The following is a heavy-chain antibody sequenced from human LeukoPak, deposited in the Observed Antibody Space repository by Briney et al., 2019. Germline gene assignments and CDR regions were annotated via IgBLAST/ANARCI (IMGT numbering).Heavy chain of an antibody. Sequence: ASVKVSCKASGYTFTGYYMHWVRQAPGQGLEWMVWINPNSGGTNYAQKFQGRVTMTRDTSISTAYMELSRLRSDDTAVYYCAREFASRTTGTTLDYWGQGTLVTVSS. CDR1: GYTFTGYY. J-gene: IGHJ4*02. D-gene: IGHD1-1*01. CDR2: INPNSGGT. CDR3: AREFASRTTGTTLDY. V-gene: IGHV1-2*02.